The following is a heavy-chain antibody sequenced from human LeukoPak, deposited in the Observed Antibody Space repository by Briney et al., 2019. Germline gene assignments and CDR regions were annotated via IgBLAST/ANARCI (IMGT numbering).Heavy chain of an antibody. J-gene: IGHJ4*02. Sequence: WGSLRLSCAASGFTFSTYAMSWVRQAPGKGLEWVSAISGSGGSTYYADSVKGRFTISRDNSKNTLYLQMNSLRAEDTAVYYCVKGGGNVRRYFEYWGQGTLVTVSS. V-gene: IGHV3-23*01. CDR3: VKGGGNVRRYFEY. CDR1: GFTFSTYA. D-gene: IGHD4-23*01. CDR2: ISGSGGST.